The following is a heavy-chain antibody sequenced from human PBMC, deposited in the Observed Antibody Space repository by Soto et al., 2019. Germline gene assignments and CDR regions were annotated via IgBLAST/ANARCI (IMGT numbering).Heavy chain of an antibody. J-gene: IGHJ2*01. Sequence: GGSLRLSCAASGFTFSSYGMSWVRQAPGKGLEWVSAISGSGGSTFYADSVKGRFTISRDNSKNTLYLQMDSLRAEDTAVYYCAKDQNRGSPPYWYFDLWGRGTLVTVSS. CDR3: AKDQNRGSPPYWYFDL. CDR2: ISGSGGST. CDR1: GFTFSSYG. V-gene: IGHV3-23*01. D-gene: IGHD3-10*01.